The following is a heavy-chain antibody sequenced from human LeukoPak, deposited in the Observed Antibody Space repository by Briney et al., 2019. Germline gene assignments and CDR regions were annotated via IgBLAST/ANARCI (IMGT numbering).Heavy chain of an antibody. J-gene: IGHJ4*02. Sequence: GGSLRLSCAASGFTFSSYWMSWVRQAPGKGLEWVANIKQDGSEKYYVDSVKGRFTISRDNAKNSLYLQMNSLRAGDTAVYYCARVELRNARFGELLLFDYWGQGTLVTVSS. CDR1: GFTFSSYW. CDR2: IKQDGSEK. D-gene: IGHD3-10*01. CDR3: ARVELRNARFGELLLFDY. V-gene: IGHV3-7*03.